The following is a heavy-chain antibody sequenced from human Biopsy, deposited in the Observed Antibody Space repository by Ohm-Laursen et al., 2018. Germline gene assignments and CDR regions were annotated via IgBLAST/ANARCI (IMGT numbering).Heavy chain of an antibody. CDR1: GESMGTYY. Sequence: PGTLSLTCTVSGESMGTYYWSWIRQPPGRVMEWIASIYYSGTTHKNPSLKSRVTISVDTSQGLLSLDLSSVTAADTAVYYCARVRGGFLEWFDYWGQGTLVTVSS. CDR2: IYYSGTT. V-gene: IGHV4-59*01. CDR3: ARVRGGFLEWFDY. J-gene: IGHJ5*01. D-gene: IGHD3-3*01.